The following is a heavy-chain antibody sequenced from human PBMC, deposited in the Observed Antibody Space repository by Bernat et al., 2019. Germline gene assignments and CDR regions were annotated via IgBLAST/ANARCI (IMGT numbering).Heavy chain of an antibody. CDR2: ISGSGGST. V-gene: IGHV3-23*01. J-gene: IGHJ4*02. CDR3: AKDAVAGTGGGPNFDY. D-gene: IGHD6-19*01. CDR1: GFTFSSYA. Sequence: EVQLLESGGGLVQPGGSLRLSCAASGFTFSSYAMSWVRQAPGQGLEWVSAISGSGGSTYYADAGKGRFTISRDNSKNTLYLQMNSLRAEDTAVYYCAKDAVAGTGGGPNFDYWGQGTLVTVSS.